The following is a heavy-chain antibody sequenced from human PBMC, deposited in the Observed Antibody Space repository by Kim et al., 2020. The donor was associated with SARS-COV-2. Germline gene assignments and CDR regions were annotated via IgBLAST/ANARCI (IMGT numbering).Heavy chain of an antibody. J-gene: IGHJ6*02. V-gene: IGHV3-30*02. D-gene: IGHD3-3*01. Sequence: FTISRDNSKNTLYLQMNSLRAEDTAVYYCAKDITIFGVVIIPYYYYGMDVWGQGTTVTVSS. CDR3: AKDITIFGVVIIPYYYYGMDV.